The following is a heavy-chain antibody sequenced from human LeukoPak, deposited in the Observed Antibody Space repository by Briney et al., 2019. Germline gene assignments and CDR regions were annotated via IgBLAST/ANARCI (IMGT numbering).Heavy chain of an antibody. J-gene: IGHJ4*02. CDR2: ISGRGTST. D-gene: IGHD2-15*01. CDR3: AKPPKYCSGGSCYSTWDY. Sequence: GGSLRLPCAASGFTFSSYAMSWVRQAPGKGLEWVSAISGRGTSTYYADSVKGRFTISRDTSKDTLYLQMNSLRAEDTAVYYCAKPPKYCSGGSCYSTWDYWGQGTLVTVSS. V-gene: IGHV3-23*01. CDR1: GFTFSSYA.